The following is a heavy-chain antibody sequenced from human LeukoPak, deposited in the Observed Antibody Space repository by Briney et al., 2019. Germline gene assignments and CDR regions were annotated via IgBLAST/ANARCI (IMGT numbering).Heavy chain of an antibody. CDR3: ARDFDFWSGYIV. J-gene: IGHJ4*02. D-gene: IGHD3-3*01. V-gene: IGHV3-48*04. Sequence: PGGSLRLSCAASGFSFSSYSMNWVRQAPGKGLEWVSHISTTSSPTYYADSVKGRIAMSRDNAKNSVYLQMNSLRAEDTAVYYCARDFDFWSGYIVWGQGTLVTVSS. CDR2: ISTTSSPT. CDR1: GFSFSSYS.